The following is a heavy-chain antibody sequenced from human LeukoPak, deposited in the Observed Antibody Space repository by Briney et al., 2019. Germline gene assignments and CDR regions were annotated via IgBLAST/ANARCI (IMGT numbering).Heavy chain of an antibody. V-gene: IGHV1-2*02. CDR2: INPNSGGT. CDR1: GYTFTGYY. J-gene: IGHJ6*02. CDR3: ARELYYYYGMDV. Sequence: GSSVTVSCKASGYTFTGYYMHWVRQAPGQGLEWMGWINPNSGGTNYAQKFQGRVTMTRDTPISKAYMELSRLRSDDTAVDYCARELYYYYGMDVWGQGTTVTVSS.